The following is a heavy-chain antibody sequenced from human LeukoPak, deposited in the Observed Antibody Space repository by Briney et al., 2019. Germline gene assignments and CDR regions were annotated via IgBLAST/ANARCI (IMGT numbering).Heavy chain of an antibody. J-gene: IGHJ6*03. D-gene: IGHD6-6*01. CDR3: ARLNRAYSSSSKVGYYYYMDV. Sequence: GGSLRLSCAASGFTFDDYGMSWVRRAPGKGLEWVSGINWNGGSTGYADSVKGRFTISRDNAKNSLYLQMNSLRAEDTALYYCARLNRAYSSSSKVGYYYYMDVWGKGTTVTVSS. V-gene: IGHV3-20*04. CDR2: INWNGGST. CDR1: GFTFDDYG.